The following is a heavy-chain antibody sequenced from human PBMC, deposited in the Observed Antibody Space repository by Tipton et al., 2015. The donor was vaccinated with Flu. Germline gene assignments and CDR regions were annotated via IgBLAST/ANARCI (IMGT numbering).Heavy chain of an antibody. Sequence: TLSLTCTVSGGSISTYYWSWIRQPAGTGLEWIGRIYTSGSTDYNPSLKSRVTMSVDTSKNQFSLRLSSVTAADTAVYYCARAAGGPATAYDCWGQGTLVTVSS. CDR1: GGSISTYY. CDR2: IYTSGST. J-gene: IGHJ4*02. V-gene: IGHV4-4*07. CDR3: ARAAGGPATAYDC. D-gene: IGHD1-1*01.